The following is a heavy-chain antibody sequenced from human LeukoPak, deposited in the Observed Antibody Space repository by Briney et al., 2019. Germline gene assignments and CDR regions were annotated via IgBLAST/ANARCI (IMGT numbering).Heavy chain of an antibody. D-gene: IGHD3-22*01. Sequence: ASVKVSCKASGYTFTSYYMHWVRQAPGQGLEWMGIINPSGGSTSYAQKFQGRVTMTRDTSTSTVYMELSSLRSEDTAVYYCARDHDSSGYYYTGGAGHIWGQGTMVTVSS. CDR1: GYTFTSYY. CDR2: INPSGGST. J-gene: IGHJ3*02. CDR3: ARDHDSSGYYYTGGAGHI. V-gene: IGHV1-46*01.